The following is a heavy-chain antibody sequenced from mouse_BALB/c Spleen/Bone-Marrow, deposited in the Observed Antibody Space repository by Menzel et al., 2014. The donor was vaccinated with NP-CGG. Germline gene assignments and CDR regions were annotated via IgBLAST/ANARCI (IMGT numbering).Heavy chain of an antibody. CDR2: ILPGSGTT. CDR1: GYTFSSYW. D-gene: IGHD2-14*01. CDR3: ARDFRYDGAMDY. Sequence: QVHVKQSGAELMKPGASVKISCKATGYTFSSYWIEWVKQRPGHGLEWIGEILPGSGTTNYNENFKGKATFTADTSSNTAYIQLSRLTSEDSAVYYCARDFRYDGAMDYWGQGTSVTVSS. J-gene: IGHJ4*01. V-gene: IGHV1-9*01.